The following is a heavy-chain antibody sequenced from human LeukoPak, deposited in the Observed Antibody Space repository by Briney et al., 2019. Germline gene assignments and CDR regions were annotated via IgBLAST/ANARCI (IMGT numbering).Heavy chain of an antibody. D-gene: IGHD3-3*01. J-gene: IGHJ6*03. V-gene: IGHV1-2*02. CDR2: INPNSGGT. Sequence: ASVKVSCKASGYTFTGYYMHWVRQAPGQGLEWMGWINPNSGGTNYAQKFQGRVTMTRDTSISTAYMELSRLRSDDTAVYYCARSGTLLRFWELPGYMDVWGKGTTVTVSS. CDR3: ARSGTLLRFWELPGYMDV. CDR1: GYTFTGYY.